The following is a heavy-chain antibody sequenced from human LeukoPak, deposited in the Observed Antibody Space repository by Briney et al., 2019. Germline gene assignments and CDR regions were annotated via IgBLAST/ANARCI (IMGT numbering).Heavy chain of an antibody. D-gene: IGHD5/OR15-5a*01. CDR3: AKYSLSRETFQH. Sequence: SETLSLTCVVSGDSIDSGGFSWSWIRQAPGKGLEWIGYIYNSGSTFYNPSLESRLTISIDMSKNQMSMRLNSVTAADTAVYFCAKYSLSRETFQHWGQGTLITVSS. CDR1: GDSIDSGGFS. CDR2: IYNSGST. V-gene: IGHV4-30-4*07. J-gene: IGHJ1*01.